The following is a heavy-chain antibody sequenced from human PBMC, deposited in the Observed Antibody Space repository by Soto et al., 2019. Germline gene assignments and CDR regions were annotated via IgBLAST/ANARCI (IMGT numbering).Heavy chain of an antibody. Sequence: SETLSLTCTVSGGSINSHCWSWIRQPPGKGLEWIGYIYYSGTTKYNSSLKSRVTMSVDRAKNQFSLKLSSVTASDRRVYYCARGLAPGQLKTTYDFGRVGMDVWGQRSTV. CDR2: IYYSGTT. D-gene: IGHD3-3*01. CDR1: GGSINSHC. CDR3: ARGLAPGQLKTTYDFGRVGMDV. V-gene: IGHV4-59*11. J-gene: IGHJ6*01.